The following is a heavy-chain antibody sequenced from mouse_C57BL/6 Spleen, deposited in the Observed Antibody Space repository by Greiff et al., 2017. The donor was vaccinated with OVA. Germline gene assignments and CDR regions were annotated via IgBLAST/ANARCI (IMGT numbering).Heavy chain of an antibody. CDR2: INPGSGGT. D-gene: IGHD4-1*02. CDR3: ARGNWDSWGRDY. Sequence: VQLQQSGAELVRPGTSVKVSCKASGYAFTNYLIEWVKQRPGQGLEWIGVINPGSGGTNYNEKFKGKATLTADKSSSTAYMQLSSLTSEDSAVYFCARGNWDSWGRDYWGQGTTLTVSS. V-gene: IGHV1-54*01. CDR1: GYAFTNYL. J-gene: IGHJ2*01.